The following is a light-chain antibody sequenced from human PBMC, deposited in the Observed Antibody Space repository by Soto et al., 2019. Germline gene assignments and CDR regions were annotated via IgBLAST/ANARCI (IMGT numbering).Light chain of an antibody. CDR1: SSDVGGYNY. CDR3: SSYTRTSTVV. CDR2: DVD. V-gene: IGLV2-14*01. Sequence: QSALTQPASVSGSPGQSITISCTGTSSDVGGYNYVSWYQQHPGKAPKLMIYDVDNRPSGVSNRFSGSRSGNTASLTISGLQAEDEADYYCSSYTRTSTVVLGRGPKLTVL. J-gene: IGLJ2*01.